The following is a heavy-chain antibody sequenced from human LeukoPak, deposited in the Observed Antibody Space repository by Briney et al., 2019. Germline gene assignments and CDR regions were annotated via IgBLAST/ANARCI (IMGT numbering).Heavy chain of an antibody. Sequence: ASQTLSLTCTVSGGSISSGGYYWSWIRQHPGKGLEWIGYIYYSGSTYYNPSLKSRVTISVDTSKNQFSLKLSSVTAADTAVYYCARVPAAINAFDIWGQGTMVTVPS. CDR3: ARVPAAINAFDI. J-gene: IGHJ3*02. CDR2: IYYSGST. V-gene: IGHV4-31*03. D-gene: IGHD2-2*02. CDR1: GGSISSGGYY.